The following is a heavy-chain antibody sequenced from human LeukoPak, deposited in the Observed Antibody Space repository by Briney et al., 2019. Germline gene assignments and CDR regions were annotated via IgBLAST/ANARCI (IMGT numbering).Heavy chain of an antibody. J-gene: IGHJ3*02. CDR2: IHSSNGSI. V-gene: IGHV3-21*01. CDR1: GFNFTNYN. CDR3: ARDLAWDAFDI. Sequence: GGSLRLSCAASGFNFTNYNMNWVRQAPGKGLEWVSSIHSSNGSIYYADSLKGRFTISRDNAKNSLYLQMNSLRAEGTAVYYCARDLAWDAFDIWGQGTMVTVSS.